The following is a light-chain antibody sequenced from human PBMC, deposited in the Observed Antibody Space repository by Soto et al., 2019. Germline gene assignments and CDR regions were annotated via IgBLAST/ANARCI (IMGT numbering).Light chain of an antibody. J-gene: IGLJ1*01. Sequence: QSVLTQPPSASGTPGQRVTISCSGSSSNIGSNTVNWYQQLPGTAPKLLIYNNDQRPSGVPDRFSSSKSATSASLAISGLQSEDEADYYCAAWDDSLNGHYVFGAGTKLTVL. CDR3: AAWDDSLNGHYV. CDR1: SSNIGSNT. V-gene: IGLV1-44*01. CDR2: NND.